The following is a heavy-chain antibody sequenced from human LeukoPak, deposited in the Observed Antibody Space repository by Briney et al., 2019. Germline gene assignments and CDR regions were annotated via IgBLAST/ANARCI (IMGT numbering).Heavy chain of an antibody. CDR2: IYHSGST. V-gene: IGHV4-4*02. CDR3: ARVLDYYGSGTRDFDY. CDR1: GGSISSSNW. D-gene: IGHD3-10*01. J-gene: IGHJ4*02. Sequence: PSETLSLTCAVSGGSISSSNWWSWVRQPPGKGLEWIGEIYHSGSTNYNPSLKSRVTMSVDTSKNQFSLKLNSVTAADTAVYYCARVLDYYGSGTRDFDYWGQGILVTVSS.